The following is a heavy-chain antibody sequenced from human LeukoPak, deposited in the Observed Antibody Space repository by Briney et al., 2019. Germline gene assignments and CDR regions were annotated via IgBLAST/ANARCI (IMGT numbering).Heavy chain of an antibody. D-gene: IGHD3-10*01. CDR2: IYSGGST. J-gene: IGHJ4*02. Sequence: GGSLRLSCAASGFTFDDYGMSWVRQAPGKGLEWVSIIYSGGSTFYADSVKGRFTISRDNSKNTLYLQMNSLRAEDTAVYYCARDYGSGTKGDYWGQGTLVTVSS. CDR3: ARDYGSGTKGDY. V-gene: IGHV3-66*01. CDR1: GFTFDDYG.